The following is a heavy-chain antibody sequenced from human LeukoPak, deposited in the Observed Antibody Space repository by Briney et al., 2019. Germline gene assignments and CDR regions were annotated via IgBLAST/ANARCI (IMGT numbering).Heavy chain of an antibody. CDR1: GFTFSSYS. CDR2: ISSSSSYI. D-gene: IGHD1-1*01. CDR3: AKEALDWNDAFDY. J-gene: IGHJ4*02. Sequence: GGSLRPSCAASGFTFSSYSMNWVRQAPGKGLEWVSSISSSSSYIYYADSVKGRFTISRDNAKNSLYPQMNSLRAEDTAVYYCAKEALDWNDAFDYWGQGTLVTVSS. V-gene: IGHV3-21*04.